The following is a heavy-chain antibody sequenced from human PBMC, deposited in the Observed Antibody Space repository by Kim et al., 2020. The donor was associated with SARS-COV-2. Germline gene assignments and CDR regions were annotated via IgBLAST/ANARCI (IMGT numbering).Heavy chain of an antibody. CDR2: IYPGDSDT. CDR3: ARLDSDGYKSNYFDY. CDR1: GYSFTSYW. Sequence: GESLKISCKGSGYSFTSYWIGWVRQMPGKGLEWMGIIYPGDSDTRYSPSFQGQVTISADKSISTAYLQWSSLKASDTAMYYCARLDSDGYKSNYFDYWGQGTLVTVSS. V-gene: IGHV5-51*01. J-gene: IGHJ4*02. D-gene: IGHD5-12*01.